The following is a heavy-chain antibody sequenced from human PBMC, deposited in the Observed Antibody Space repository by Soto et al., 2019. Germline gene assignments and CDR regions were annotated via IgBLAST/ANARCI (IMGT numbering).Heavy chain of an antibody. CDR1: GFTFSSYS. D-gene: IGHD6-13*01. J-gene: IGHJ4*02. CDR2: ISSSSSYI. V-gene: IGHV3-21*01. CDR3: ARFGRGIAAAGTNHYFDY. Sequence: PGGSLRLSCAASGFTFSSYSMNWVRQAPGKGLEWVSSISSSSSYIYYADSVKGRFTISRDNAKNSLYLQMNSLRAEDTAVYYCARFGRGIAAAGTNHYFDYWGQGTLVTVSS.